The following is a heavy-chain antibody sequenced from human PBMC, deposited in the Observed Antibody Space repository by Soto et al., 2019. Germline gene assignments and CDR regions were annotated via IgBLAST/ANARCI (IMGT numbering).Heavy chain of an antibody. D-gene: IGHD6-6*01. V-gene: IGHV5-51*01. CDR2: IYPGDSDI. J-gene: IGHJ4*02. CDR1: GYMFTDHW. Sequence: PGESLKISCNGSGYMFTDHWIGWVRQMPGKGLEWMGIIYPGDSDIRVTPSFQGQVTISADKSINTAYLQWSSLKASDTALYYCATRYSSPSYDFWGQGTLVTVSS. CDR3: ATRYSSPSYDF.